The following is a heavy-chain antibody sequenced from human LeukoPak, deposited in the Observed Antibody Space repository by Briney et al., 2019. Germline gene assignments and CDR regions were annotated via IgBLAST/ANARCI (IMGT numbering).Heavy chain of an antibody. J-gene: IGHJ4*02. CDR2: IYYSGST. Sequence: SETLSLTCTVPGGSISSYYWSWIRQPPGKGLEWIGYIYYSGSTNYNPSLKSRVTISVDTSKNQFSLKLSSVTAADTAVYYCARDTVVRGFDYWGQGTLVTVSS. V-gene: IGHV4-59*01. CDR1: GGSISSYY. D-gene: IGHD4-23*01. CDR3: ARDTVVRGFDY.